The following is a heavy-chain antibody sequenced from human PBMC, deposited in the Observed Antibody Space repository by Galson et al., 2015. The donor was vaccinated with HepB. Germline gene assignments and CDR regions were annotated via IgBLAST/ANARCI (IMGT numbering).Heavy chain of an antibody. CDR3: ARDGYSSSWYVRYFDL. V-gene: IGHV3-66*01. Sequence: SLRLSCAASGFTVSSNYMSWVRQAPGKGLEWVSVIYSGGSTYYADYVKGRFTISRDNSKNTLYLQMNSLRAEDTAVYYCARDGYSSSWYVRYFDLWGRGTLVTVSS. CDR1: GFTVSSNY. D-gene: IGHD6-13*01. J-gene: IGHJ2*01. CDR2: IYSGGST.